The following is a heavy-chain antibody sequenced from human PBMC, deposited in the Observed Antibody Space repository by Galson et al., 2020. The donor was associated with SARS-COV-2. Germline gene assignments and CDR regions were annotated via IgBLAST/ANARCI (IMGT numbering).Heavy chain of an antibody. D-gene: IGHD4-4*01. CDR3: ARISVEMATVGVYFYYGMDV. Sequence: SGPTLVKPTQTLTLTCTFSGFSLSTSGMCVSWIRQPPGKALEWLALIDWDDDKYYSTSLKTRLTISKDTSKNQVVLTMTNIDPVDTATYYCARISVEMATVGVYFYYGMDVWGQGTTVTVSS. CDR1: GFSLSTSGMC. CDR2: IDWDDDK. V-gene: IGHV2-70*01. J-gene: IGHJ6*02.